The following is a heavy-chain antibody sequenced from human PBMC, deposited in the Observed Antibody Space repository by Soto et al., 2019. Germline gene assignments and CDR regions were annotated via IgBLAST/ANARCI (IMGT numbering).Heavy chain of an antibody. J-gene: IGHJ4*02. CDR2: ISGGGTNT. D-gene: IGHD1-1*01. V-gene: IGHV3-23*01. CDR1: GFTFSSYA. Sequence: EVQLSQSGGGLVQPGGSLRLSCVASGFTFSSYAMTWVRQAPGKGLEWVSAISGGGTNTYYADSVKGRFTMSRDNSKNTLFLQMNSLRAEDPAVYYCAKNVEPTPFYDYWGQGTLVTVSS. CDR3: AKNVEPTPFYDY.